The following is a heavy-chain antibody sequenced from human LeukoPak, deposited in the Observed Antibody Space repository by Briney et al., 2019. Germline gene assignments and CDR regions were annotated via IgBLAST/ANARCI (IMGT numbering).Heavy chain of an antibody. Sequence: SETLSLTCTVSGGSISSSSYYWGWIRQPPGKGLEWIGSIYYSGSTYYNPSLKSRVTISVDTSKNQFSLKLSSVTAADTAVYYCARDRTYYDFWSGFSYYYYYMDVWGKGTTVTVSS. J-gene: IGHJ6*03. CDR2: IYYSGST. D-gene: IGHD3-3*01. V-gene: IGHV4-39*07. CDR1: GGSISSSSYY. CDR3: ARDRTYYDFWSGFSYYYYYMDV.